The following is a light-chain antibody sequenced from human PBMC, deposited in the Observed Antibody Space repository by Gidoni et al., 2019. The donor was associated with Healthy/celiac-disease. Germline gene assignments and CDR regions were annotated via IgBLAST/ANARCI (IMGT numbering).Light chain of an antibody. J-gene: IGKJ4*01. CDR3: QQYNSYPLS. V-gene: IGKV1-5*03. CDR1: QSISSW. Sequence: DIQMTQSPSTLSASVGDRVTITCRASQSISSWLAWYQQKPGKAPKLLIYKASSLESGVPSRFSGSGSGTELTLTISSLQPDDFATYYCQQYNSYPLSFXGXTKVEIK. CDR2: KAS.